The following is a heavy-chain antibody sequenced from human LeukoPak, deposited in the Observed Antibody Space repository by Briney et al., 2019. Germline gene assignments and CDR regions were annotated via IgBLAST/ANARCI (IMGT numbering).Heavy chain of an antibody. Sequence: ASVKVSCTASGYTFTSYYMHWVRQAPGQGLEWMGIINPSGGSTSYAQKFQGRVTMTRDTSTSTVYVELSSLRSEDTAVYYCAREPDNTAMAPDGMDVWGQGTTVTVSS. CDR3: AREPDNTAMAPDGMDV. CDR2: INPSGGST. CDR1: GYTFTSYY. J-gene: IGHJ6*02. V-gene: IGHV1-46*01. D-gene: IGHD5-18*01.